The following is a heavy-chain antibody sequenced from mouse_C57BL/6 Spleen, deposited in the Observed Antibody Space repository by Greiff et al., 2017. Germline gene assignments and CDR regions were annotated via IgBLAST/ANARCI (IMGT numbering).Heavy chain of an antibody. J-gene: IGHJ2*01. V-gene: IGHV5-17*01. Sequence: EVQLVESGGGLVKPGGSLKLSCAASGFTFSDDGMHWVRQAPEKGLEWVAYISSGSSTIYYADTVKGRFTISRDNAKNTLFLQMTSLRSEDTAMYYCARDYGSSPHFDYWGQGTTLTVSS. CDR1: GFTFSDDG. D-gene: IGHD1-1*01. CDR3: ARDYGSSPHFDY. CDR2: ISSGSSTI.